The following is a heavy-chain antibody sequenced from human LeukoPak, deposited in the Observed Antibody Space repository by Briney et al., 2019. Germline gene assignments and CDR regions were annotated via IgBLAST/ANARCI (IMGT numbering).Heavy chain of an antibody. CDR1: GYSISSGYY. CDR2: IYHSGST. V-gene: IGHV4-38-2*01. CDR3: ARAPWIQLWARRGFDY. Sequence: SETLSLTCAVSGYSISSGYYWGWIRQPPGKGLEWIGSIYHSGSTYYNPSLKSRVTISVDTSKNQFSLKLSSVTAADTAVYYCARAPWIQLWARRGFDYWGQGTLVTVSS. D-gene: IGHD5-18*01. J-gene: IGHJ4*02.